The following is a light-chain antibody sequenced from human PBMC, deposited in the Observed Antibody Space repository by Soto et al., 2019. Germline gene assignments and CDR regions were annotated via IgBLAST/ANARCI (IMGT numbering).Light chain of an antibody. CDR3: LQYQSYWT. CDR2: QAS. J-gene: IGKJ1*01. Sequence: DIQITQSPSTLSASVGDRVSITCRASQRSSRQLAWYQQKPGKAPNLLIYQASNLETGVPSRFTGSGSGTEFTLTISSLQPDDLATYYWLQYQSYWTFGQGTKVEVK. V-gene: IGKV1-5*03. CDR1: QRSSRQ.